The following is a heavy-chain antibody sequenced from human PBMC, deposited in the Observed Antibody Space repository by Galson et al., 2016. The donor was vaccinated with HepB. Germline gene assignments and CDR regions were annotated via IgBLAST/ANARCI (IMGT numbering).Heavy chain of an antibody. Sequence: SLRLSCAASGFTFSSYAMSWVRQAPGKGLEWVSAITGSGGSTFYADSVTGRFTISRDNSRNSLYLQMNSLRADDTAVYYCAKLGGTFDRWVDWDYWGQGTLVTVSS. D-gene: IGHD3-9*01. CDR3: AKLGGTFDRWVDWDY. CDR1: GFTFSSYA. CDR2: ITGSGGST. J-gene: IGHJ4*01. V-gene: IGHV3-23*01.